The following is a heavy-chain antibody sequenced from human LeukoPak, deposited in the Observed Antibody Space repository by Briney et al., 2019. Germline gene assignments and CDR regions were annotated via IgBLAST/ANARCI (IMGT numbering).Heavy chain of an antibody. CDR2: LYSGDST. J-gene: IGHJ3*02. CDR3: ALSSDSSGYSHDAFDI. V-gene: IGHV3-66*02. D-gene: IGHD3-22*01. Sequence: PGGPLRLSCAASGFTVSVNYMSWVRQAPGKGLEWVSVLYSGDSTYYADSVKGRFTISRDNSKNTLYLQMNSLRPEDTAVYYCALSSDSSGYSHDAFDIWGQGTMVTVSS. CDR1: GFTVSVNY.